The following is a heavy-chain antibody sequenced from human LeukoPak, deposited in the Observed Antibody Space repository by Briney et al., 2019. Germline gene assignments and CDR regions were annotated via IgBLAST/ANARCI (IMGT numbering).Heavy chain of an antibody. CDR3: ARDAFYYYGSGDYFDY. Sequence: GGSLRLSCAASGFTFSSYWMSWVRQAPGKGLGWVANIKQDGSEKYYVDSVKGRFTISRDNAKNSLYLQMNSLRAEDTAVYYCARDAFYYYGSGDYFDYWGQGTLVTVSS. D-gene: IGHD3-10*01. CDR2: IKQDGSEK. V-gene: IGHV3-7*01. J-gene: IGHJ4*02. CDR1: GFTFSSYW.